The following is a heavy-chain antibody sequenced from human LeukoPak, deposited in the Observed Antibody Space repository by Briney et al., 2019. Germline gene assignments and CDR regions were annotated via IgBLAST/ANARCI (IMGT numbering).Heavy chain of an antibody. CDR2: IYYSGST. J-gene: IGHJ4*02. D-gene: IGHD3-3*01. V-gene: IGHV4-39*07. CDR1: GASISSTSHY. Sequence: SETLSLTCTVSGASISSTSHYWGWIRQPPGKGLEWIGSIYYSGSTYQNPSLKSRVTVSLDMSKNQFSLELSSVTAADTAVYYCARSWGYDFWSGNLLDYWGQGILVTVSS. CDR3: ARSWGYDFWSGNLLDY.